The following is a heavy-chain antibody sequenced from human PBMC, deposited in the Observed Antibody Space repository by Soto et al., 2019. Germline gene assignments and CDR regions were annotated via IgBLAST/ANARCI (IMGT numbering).Heavy chain of an antibody. Sequence: GGSLGLSCAASGFIFSGYGMHWVRQAPGKGLEWVAVISFDGNYKYYADSVKGRFTISRDNSKNTLFLRMNSLRADDTAVYYCAKDQASGQGSFDSWGQGTLVTVSS. CDR1: GFIFSGYG. CDR3: AKDQASGQGSFDS. V-gene: IGHV3-30*18. J-gene: IGHJ4*02. CDR2: ISFDGNYK.